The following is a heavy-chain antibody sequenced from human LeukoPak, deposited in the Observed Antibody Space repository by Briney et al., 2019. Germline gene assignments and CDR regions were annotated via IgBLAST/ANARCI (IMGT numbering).Heavy chain of an antibody. CDR2: ISYDGSNK. CDR1: GFTFSSYT. V-gene: IGHV3-30-3*02. Sequence: GGSLRLSCAASGFTFSSYTIHWVRQAPGKGLEWVTIISYDGSNKYYADSVKGRFTISRDNSKNTLFLQMNSLRVEDTAVYYCAKWGAQSGNYRVVDCWGRGTLVTVSS. D-gene: IGHD3-10*01. CDR3: AKWGAQSGNYRVVDC. J-gene: IGHJ4*02.